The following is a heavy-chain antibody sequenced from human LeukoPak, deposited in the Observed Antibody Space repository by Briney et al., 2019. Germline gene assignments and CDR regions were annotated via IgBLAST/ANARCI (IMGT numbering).Heavy chain of an antibody. V-gene: IGHV3-7*02. CDR3: VGLGENY. D-gene: IGHD3-10*01. J-gene: IGHJ4*02. Sequence: GGSLRLSCAASGFTFRRYWMSWARQASGKGLEWVANIKQDGSEKYYVDSVKGRFTISRDNAKNSLYLQMNSLRAEDTAVYYCVGLGENYWGQGPLVTVSS. CDR2: IKQDGSEK. CDR1: GFTFRRYW.